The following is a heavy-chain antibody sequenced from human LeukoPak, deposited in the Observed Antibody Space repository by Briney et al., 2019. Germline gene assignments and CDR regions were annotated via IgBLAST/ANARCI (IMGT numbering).Heavy chain of an antibody. CDR2: IIPIFGTA. V-gene: IGHV1-69*13. CDR3: ARDATASPPGDDYYDSSGCGYYFDY. CDR1: GGTFSSYA. J-gene: IGHJ4*02. D-gene: IGHD3-22*01. Sequence: SVKVSCKASGGTFSSYAISWVRQAPGQGLEWMGGIIPIFGTANYAQKFQGRVTITADESTSTAYMELSSLRSEDTAVYYCARDATASPPGDDYYDSSGCGYYFDYWGQGTLVTVSS.